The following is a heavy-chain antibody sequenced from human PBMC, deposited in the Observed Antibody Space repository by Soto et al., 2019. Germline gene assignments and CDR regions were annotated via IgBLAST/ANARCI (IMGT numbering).Heavy chain of an antibody. CDR1: GGSISSGGYY. CDR3: ARGLGGAGAFDT. Sequence: QVQLQVSGPGLVKPSQTLSLTCTVSGGSISSGGYYWSWIRQHPGKVLEWIGYIYYSGSTYYNPSLKSPVTISVDTSKHQFALKLSSVTAADTAVYYCARGLGGAGAFDTWGQGTMVTVSS. J-gene: IGHJ3*02. D-gene: IGHD3-16*01. CDR2: IYYSGST. V-gene: IGHV4-31*01.